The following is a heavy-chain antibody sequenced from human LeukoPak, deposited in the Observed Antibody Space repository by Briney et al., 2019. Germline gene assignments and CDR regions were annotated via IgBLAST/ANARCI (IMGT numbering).Heavy chain of an antibody. Sequence: SETLSLTCAVYGGSFSGYYWSWIRQPPGKGLEWIGEINHSGSSNYNPSLKSRITISVDTSKNQFSLRLGSVTAADTAMYYCARPGDSGSYYLAYWGLGTLVTVSS. D-gene: IGHD1-26*01. CDR2: INHSGSS. V-gene: IGHV4-34*01. J-gene: IGHJ4*02. CDR1: GGSFSGYY. CDR3: ARPGDSGSYYLAY.